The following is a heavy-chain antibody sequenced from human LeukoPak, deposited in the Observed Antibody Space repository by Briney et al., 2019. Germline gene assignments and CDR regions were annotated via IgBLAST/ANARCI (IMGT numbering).Heavy chain of an antibody. D-gene: IGHD5-12*01. V-gene: IGHV3-23*01. CDR3: AKDRPTWPIDY. CDR1: GFTVSSNY. Sequence: GGSLRLSCAASGFTVSSNYMSWVRQAPGKGLEWASSISRDGGTTYYADSVKGRFTISRDNSKNTLYLQMNSLRAEDTAIYYCAKDRPTWPIDYWGQGTLVTVSS. J-gene: IGHJ4*02. CDR2: ISRDGGTT.